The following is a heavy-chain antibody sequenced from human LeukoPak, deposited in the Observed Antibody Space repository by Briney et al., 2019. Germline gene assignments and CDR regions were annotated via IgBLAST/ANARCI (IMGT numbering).Heavy chain of an antibody. Sequence: PSETLSLTCIVSPEATSEDSWCRIRQPPGRGLEWIGYLYYSGSTNYNPSLKSRVTMSVDTSKNQFSLKLSSVTAADTAVYYCASRVYCTDGICSDYWGQGTLVTVSS. CDR1: PEATSEDS. CDR2: LYYSGST. J-gene: IGHJ4*02. D-gene: IGHD2-8*01. V-gene: IGHV4-59*08. CDR3: ASRVYCTDGICSDY.